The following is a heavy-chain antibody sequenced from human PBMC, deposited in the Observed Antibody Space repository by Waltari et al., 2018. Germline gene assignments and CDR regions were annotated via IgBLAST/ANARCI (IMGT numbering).Heavy chain of an antibody. V-gene: IGHV4-34*01. CDR1: GGSFSGYY. CDR2: INHSGST. Sequence: QVQLQQWGAGLLTPSETLSLTCAVSGGSFSGYYWSWIRQPHGRGLEWIGEINHSGSTNYNPSLKSRVTISVDTSKNQVSLKLSSVTAADTAVYYCARGRSSSSEGYYYYYMDVWGKGTTVTVSS. CDR3: ARGRSSSSEGYYYYYMDV. D-gene: IGHD6-6*01. J-gene: IGHJ6*03.